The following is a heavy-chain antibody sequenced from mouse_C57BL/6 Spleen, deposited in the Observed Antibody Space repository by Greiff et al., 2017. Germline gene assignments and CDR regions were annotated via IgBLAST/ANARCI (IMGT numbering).Heavy chain of an antibody. CDR2: SRNKANDYTT. CDR1: GFTFSDFY. D-gene: IGHD2-10*02. CDR3: ARDAGYDYWYFDV. Sequence: EVKLVESGGGLVQSGRSLRLSCATSGFTFSDFYMEWVRQAPGKGLEWIAASRNKANDYTTEYSASVKGRFIVSRDTSQSILYLQMNALRAEDTAIYYCARDAGYDYWYFDVWGTGTTVTVSS. J-gene: IGHJ1*03. V-gene: IGHV7-1*01.